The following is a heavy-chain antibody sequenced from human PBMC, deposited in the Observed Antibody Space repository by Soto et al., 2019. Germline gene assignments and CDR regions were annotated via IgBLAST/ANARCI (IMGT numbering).Heavy chain of an antibody. Sequence: EEQLLESGGGLVQPGGSLRLSCAASGFTFINYAMNWVRQAPGKGLEWVSATSGGGDVAFYVDSVKGRFTISRDNNKNTLDLQMNSKLTADNAPYYCLIKEIRTMRNPGYSHFNLWGRGTLVTVSS. V-gene: IGHV3-23*01. CDR2: TSGGGDVA. D-gene: IGHD2-21*01. J-gene: IGHJ2*01. CDR1: GFTFINYA. CDR3: LIKEIRTMRNPGYSHFNL.